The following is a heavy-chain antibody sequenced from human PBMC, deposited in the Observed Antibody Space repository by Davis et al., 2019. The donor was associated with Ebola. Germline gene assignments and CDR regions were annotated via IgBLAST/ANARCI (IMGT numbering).Heavy chain of an antibody. Sequence: GGSLRLSCAASGFTFSSYGMHWVRQAPGKGLEWVAVIWYDGSNKYYADSVKGRFTISRDNSKNTLYLQMNSLRPEDTAVYYCAKATYSSSWYTVLDYYYGMDVWGKGTTVTVSS. CDR2: IWYDGSNK. CDR1: GFTFSSYG. CDR3: AKATYSSSWYTVLDYYYGMDV. J-gene: IGHJ6*04. V-gene: IGHV3-30*02. D-gene: IGHD6-13*01.